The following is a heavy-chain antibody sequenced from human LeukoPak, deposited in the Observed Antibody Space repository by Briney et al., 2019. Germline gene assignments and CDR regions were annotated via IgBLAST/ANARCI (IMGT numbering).Heavy chain of an antibody. CDR3: ARIRPQYSSGWYRQPPDI. CDR1: GGSISSYY. V-gene: IGHV4-59*01. Sequence: PSETLSLTCTVSGGSISSYYWSWIRQPPGKGLEWIGYIYYSGSTNYNPSLKSRVTISVDTSKNQFSLKLSSVTAADTAVYYCARIRPQYSSGWYRQPPDIWGQGTMVTVSS. CDR2: IYYSGST. J-gene: IGHJ3*02. D-gene: IGHD6-19*01.